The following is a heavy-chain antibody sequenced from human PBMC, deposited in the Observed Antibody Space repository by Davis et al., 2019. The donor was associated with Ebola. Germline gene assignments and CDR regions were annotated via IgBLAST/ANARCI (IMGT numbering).Heavy chain of an antibody. J-gene: IGHJ4*02. CDR1: GFTFSSYG. V-gene: IGHV3-13*01. CDR3: TRAPPGSRFRLDH. Sequence: GGSLRLSCAASGFTFSSYGMHWVRQATGKGLEWVSATGTTGDTYYLDSVRGRFTVSRDDARNSFYLQMDSLRPEDTAVYYCTRAPPGSRFRLDHWGQGTQVTVSS. D-gene: IGHD1-1*01. CDR2: TGTTGDT.